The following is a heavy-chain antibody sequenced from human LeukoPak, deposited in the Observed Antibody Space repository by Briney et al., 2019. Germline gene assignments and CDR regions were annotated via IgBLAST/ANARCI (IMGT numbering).Heavy chain of an antibody. CDR1: GFTFSDYY. CDR3: ARNIVVVPARSYYYMDV. CDR2: ISSSGSTI. Sequence: GGSLRLSCAASGFTFSDYYMSWIRQAPGKGLEWVSYISSSGSTIYYADSVKGRFTISRDNAKNSLYLQMNSLRAEDTAVYYCARNIVVVPARSYYYMDVWGKGTTVTVSS. J-gene: IGHJ6*03. D-gene: IGHD2-2*01. V-gene: IGHV3-11*04.